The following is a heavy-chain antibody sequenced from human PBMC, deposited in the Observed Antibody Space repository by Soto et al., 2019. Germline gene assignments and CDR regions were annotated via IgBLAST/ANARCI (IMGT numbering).Heavy chain of an antibody. V-gene: IGHV3-23*01. CDR2: ISGSGAST. Sequence: EVQLLESGGGLVQPGGSLRLSCAASGFTFSSLAMSWVRQAPGKGLEWVSTISGSGASTYYPDSVKGRFTISRDNSKNTLYLQMGSLRADDTAVHYCATQGGGDNFDYWGQGTLVTVSS. J-gene: IGHJ4*02. CDR1: GFTFSSLA. D-gene: IGHD2-21*02. CDR3: ATQGGGDNFDY.